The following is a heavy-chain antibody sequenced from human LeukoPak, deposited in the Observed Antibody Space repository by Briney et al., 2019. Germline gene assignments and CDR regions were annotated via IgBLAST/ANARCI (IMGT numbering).Heavy chain of an antibody. V-gene: IGHV4-59*12. CDR3: AGGPYYYHMDV. CDR1: GGSISSYY. D-gene: IGHD2-15*01. Sequence: PSETLSLTCTVSGGSISSYYWSWIRQPPGKGLEWIGYIYYSGSTNYNPSLKSRVTIAVDTSQNQFSLKLSSVTAADTAVYYCAGGPYYYHMDVWGKGTSVTVSS. J-gene: IGHJ6*03. CDR2: IYYSGST.